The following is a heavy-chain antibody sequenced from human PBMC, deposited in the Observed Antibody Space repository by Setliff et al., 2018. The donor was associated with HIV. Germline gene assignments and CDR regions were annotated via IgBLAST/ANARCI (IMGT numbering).Heavy chain of an antibody. D-gene: IGHD1-1*01. Sequence: SETLSLTCTVSGGSISSGDYYWTWIRQPPGRGLEWIGYIYNSGSTYYNPAFESRLIISLDMSNNRFSLNLASVTAADTAVYYCARSNLEPTSRLFDPWGPGTLVTVSS. CDR2: IYNSGST. J-gene: IGHJ5*02. CDR1: GGSISSGDYY. V-gene: IGHV4-30-4*08. CDR3: ARSNLEPTSRLFDP.